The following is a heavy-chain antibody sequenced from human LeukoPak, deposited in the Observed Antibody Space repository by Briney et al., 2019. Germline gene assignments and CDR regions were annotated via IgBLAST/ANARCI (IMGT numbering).Heavy chain of an antibody. D-gene: IGHD4-17*01. CDR3: AGGDYVSPISGY. V-gene: IGHV3-53*01. CDR1: GFTFSSYW. Sequence: GGSLRLSCAASGFTFSSYWMNWARQAPGKGLEWVSVIYSGGSAYYADSVKGRFTISRDNSKNTLYLQMNSLRAEDTAVYYCAGGDYVSPISGYWGQGTLVTVSS. CDR2: IYSGGSA. J-gene: IGHJ4*02.